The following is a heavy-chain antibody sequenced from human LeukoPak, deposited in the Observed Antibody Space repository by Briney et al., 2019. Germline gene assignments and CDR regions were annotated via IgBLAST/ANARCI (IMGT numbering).Heavy chain of an antibody. CDR3: ASGSSSPAFDY. Sequence: ASVKVSCKASGYTFTSSGITWVRQAPGPGLEWMGWISAYNGNTNYAQKLQGRVTMTTDTSTSTAYMELSSLRSEDTAVYYCASGSSSPAFDYWGQGTLVTVSS. V-gene: IGHV1-18*01. D-gene: IGHD1-26*01. J-gene: IGHJ4*02. CDR2: ISAYNGNT. CDR1: GYTFTSSG.